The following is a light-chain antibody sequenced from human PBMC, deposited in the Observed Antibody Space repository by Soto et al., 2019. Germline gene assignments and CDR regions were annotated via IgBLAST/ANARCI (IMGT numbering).Light chain of an antibody. Sequence: EFVLTHSPGTRFLFPGEGAPLSCRASQSVSSSYLAWYQQKPGQAPRLLIYGASSRATGIPDRFSGSGSGTDFTLTISRLEPEDFAVYYCQHYGTSPTFGQGTKVDI. CDR3: QHYGTSPT. J-gene: IGKJ1*01. CDR1: QSVSSSY. CDR2: GAS. V-gene: IGKV3-20*01.